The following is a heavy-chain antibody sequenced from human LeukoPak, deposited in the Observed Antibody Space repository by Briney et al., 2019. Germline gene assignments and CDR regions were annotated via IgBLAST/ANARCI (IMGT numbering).Heavy chain of an antibody. Sequence: SETLSLTCAVYGGSFSGYYWSWIRQPPGKGLEWIGEINHSGSTNYNPSLKSRVTISVDTSKNQFSLKLSSVTAADTAVYYCVRGRNYYGSGSYYYWGQGTLVTVSS. J-gene: IGHJ4*02. V-gene: IGHV4-34*01. CDR1: GGSFSGYY. CDR2: INHSGST. CDR3: VRGRNYYGSGSYYY. D-gene: IGHD3-10*01.